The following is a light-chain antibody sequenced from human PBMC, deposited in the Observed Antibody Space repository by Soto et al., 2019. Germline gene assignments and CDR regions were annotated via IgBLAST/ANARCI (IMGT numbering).Light chain of an antibody. J-gene: IGKJ4*02. CDR2: GTF. CDR3: QQFDDSRLT. CDR1: QPVTSTF. V-gene: IGKV3-20*01. Sequence: IVLTQSPGTLSLSPGERATLSCRASQPVTSTFLSWYQQKAGQAPRLLIYGTFNRATGVPDRFIGGGSETDFTLSISRLEPEDSAVYYCQQFDDSRLTFGGGTKVEI.